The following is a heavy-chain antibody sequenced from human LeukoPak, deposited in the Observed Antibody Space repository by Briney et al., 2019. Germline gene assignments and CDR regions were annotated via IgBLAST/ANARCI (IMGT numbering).Heavy chain of an antibody. CDR2: ISGSGGST. J-gene: IGHJ4*02. CDR1: GFTFSSYA. V-gene: IGHV3-23*01. CDR3: ASIYSSGYSYFDY. D-gene: IGHD5-18*01. Sequence: GGSLRLSCAASGFTFSSYAMSWVRQAPGKGLEWVSAISGSGGSTYYADSVKGRFTISRDNSKNTLYLQMNSLRAEDTAVYYCASIYSSGYSYFDYWGQGTLVTVSS.